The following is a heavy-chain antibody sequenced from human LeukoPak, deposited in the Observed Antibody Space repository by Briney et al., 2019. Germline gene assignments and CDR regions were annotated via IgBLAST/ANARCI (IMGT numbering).Heavy chain of an antibody. V-gene: IGHV3-30*03. CDR1: GFTFSSHL. CDR2: MSHDGGIE. J-gene: IGHJ6*02. Sequence: GSLRLSCAASGFTFSSHLMHWVRQAPGKGLEWVAVMSHDGGIEKYADSVKGRFTIPRDNSKKTLYLQMNSLRSEDAAVYYCARAKIIEAITHMDVWGQGTTVTVSS. D-gene: IGHD2/OR15-2a*01. CDR3: ARAKIIEAITHMDV.